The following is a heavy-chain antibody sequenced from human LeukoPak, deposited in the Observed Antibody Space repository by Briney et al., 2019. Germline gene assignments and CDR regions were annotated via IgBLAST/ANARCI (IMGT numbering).Heavy chain of an antibody. CDR3: AREGLDRGYFDY. D-gene: IGHD1-14*01. CDR2: ISSSGSTI. Sequence: PGGSLRLSCAASGFTFSSYEMNWVRQAPGKGLEWVSYISSSGSTIYYADSVKGRFTISRDNAKNSLYLQMNSLRAEDTAVYYCAREGLDRGYFDYWGQGTLVTVSS. CDR1: GFTFSSYE. J-gene: IGHJ4*02. V-gene: IGHV3-48*03.